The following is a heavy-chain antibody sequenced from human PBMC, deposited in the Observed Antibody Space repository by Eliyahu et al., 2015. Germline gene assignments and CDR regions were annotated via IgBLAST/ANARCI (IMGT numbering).Heavy chain of an antibody. CDR1: GFXFXXXG. CDR3: AKDKGIHYYDSSGFYDY. D-gene: IGHD3-22*01. Sequence: QVQLVESGGGVVQPGRSLRLSCAASGFXFXXXGMHWVRQAPGKGLEWVAVISYDGSNKYYADSVKGRFTISRDNSKNTLYLQMNSLRAEDTAVYYCAKDKGIHYYDSSGFYDYWGQGTLVTVSS. J-gene: IGHJ4*02. V-gene: IGHV3-30*18. CDR2: ISYDGSNK.